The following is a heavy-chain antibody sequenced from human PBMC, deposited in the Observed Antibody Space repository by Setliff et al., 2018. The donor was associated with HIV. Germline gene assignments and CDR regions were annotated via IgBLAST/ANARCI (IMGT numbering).Heavy chain of an antibody. Sequence: ASETLSLTCTVSGDSSSNDYWTWVRQPPGKGLEWIGNIHTSGTTKYNPSLNSRVTISVDMSKSQFPLRLSSVTAADTAMYYCAREYYRSGGYYSGWKYYYMDVWGKGTTVTVSS. J-gene: IGHJ6*03. CDR1: GDSSSNDY. CDR2: IHTSGTT. D-gene: IGHD2-15*01. V-gene: IGHV4-4*08. CDR3: AREYYRSGGYYSGWKYYYMDV.